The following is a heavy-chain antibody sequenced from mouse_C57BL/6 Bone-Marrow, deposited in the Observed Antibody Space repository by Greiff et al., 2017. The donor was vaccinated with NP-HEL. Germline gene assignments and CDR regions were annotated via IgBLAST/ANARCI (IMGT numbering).Heavy chain of an antibody. Sequence: VQLKQSGPGLAKPSQSLSLTCSVSGYSITSDYWNWIRKFPGHKLEYMGYISYSGSTYNYPSLKSRISITRDTSKNQYYLQLISVTTEDTATYYCARYHYYDYLDYWGQGTTLTVSS. CDR1: GYSITSDY. J-gene: IGHJ2*01. D-gene: IGHD2-4*01. CDR2: ISYSGST. CDR3: ARYHYYDYLDY. V-gene: IGHV3-8*01.